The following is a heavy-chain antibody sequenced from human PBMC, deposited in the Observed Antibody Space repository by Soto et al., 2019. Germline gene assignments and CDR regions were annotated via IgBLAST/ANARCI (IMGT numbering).Heavy chain of an antibody. CDR2: ISGSGGST. CDR1: GFTFSSYA. D-gene: IGHD3-22*01. J-gene: IGHJ4*02. V-gene: IGHV3-23*01. Sequence: PGGSLRLSCAASGFTFSSYAMSWVRQAPGKGLEWVSAISGSGGSTYYADSVKGRFTISRDNSKNTLYLQMNSLRAEDTAVYYCASTRRRGYYDSSGYYYFDHWGQGTLVTVSS. CDR3: ASTRRRGYYDSSGYYYFDH.